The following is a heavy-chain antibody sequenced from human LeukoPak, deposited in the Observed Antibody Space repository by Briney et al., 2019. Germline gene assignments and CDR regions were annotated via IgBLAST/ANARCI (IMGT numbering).Heavy chain of an antibody. CDR2: ISSSSSTI. J-gene: IGHJ4*02. D-gene: IGHD4-17*01. CDR3: ARGGYGDYGRFDY. Sequence: GGSLRLSCAASGFTFSSYSMNWVRQAPGKGLEWVSYISSSSSTIYYADSVKGRFTISRDNAKNSLYPQMNSLRAEDTAVYYCARGGYGDYGRFDYWGQGTLVTVSS. V-gene: IGHV3-48*01. CDR1: GFTFSSYS.